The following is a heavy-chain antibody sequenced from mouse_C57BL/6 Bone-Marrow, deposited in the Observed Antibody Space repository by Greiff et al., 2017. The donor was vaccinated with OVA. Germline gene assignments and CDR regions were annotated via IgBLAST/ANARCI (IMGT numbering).Heavy chain of an antibody. CDR1: GYTFTDYY. D-gene: IGHD2-1*01. V-gene: IGHV1-19*01. Sequence: EVQLQQSGPVLVKPGASVKMSCKASGYTFTDYYMNWVKQSHGKSLEWIGVIHPYNGGTSYNQKFKGKATLPVDKSSSTAYMELNNLTSEDSAVYYCAREYYGNSYYAMDYWGQGTSVTVSS. CDR3: AREYYGNSYYAMDY. J-gene: IGHJ4*01. CDR2: IHPYNGGT.